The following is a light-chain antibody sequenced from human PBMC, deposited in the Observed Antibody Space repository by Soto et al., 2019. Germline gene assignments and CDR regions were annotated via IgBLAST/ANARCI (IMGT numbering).Light chain of an antibody. J-gene: IGKJ4*01. CDR3: QQYSSSPLT. CDR2: GAS. CDR1: QSVTRNF. V-gene: IGKV3-20*01. Sequence: ENVLTQSPGTLSMSPGERATLSCRASQSVTRNFLAWYQQKPGQAPRLLVFGASSRATGIPDRFSGSGSGTDFTLTISRLEPEDFAVYYCQQYSSSPLTFGGGTKVDI.